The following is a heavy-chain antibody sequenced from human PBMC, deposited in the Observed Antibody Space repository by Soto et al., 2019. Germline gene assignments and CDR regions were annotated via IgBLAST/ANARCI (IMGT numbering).Heavy chain of an antibody. CDR2: ISYDGSNK. CDR3: AKDRSFATVTTFFDAFDI. V-gene: IGHV3-30*18. CDR1: GFTFSSYG. J-gene: IGHJ3*02. D-gene: IGHD4-17*01. Sequence: GGSLRLSCAASGFTFSSYGMHWVRQAPGKGLEWVAVISYDGSNKYYADSVKGRFTISRDNSKNTLYLQMNSLRAEDTAVYYCAKDRSFATVTTFFDAFDIWGQGTMVTVSS.